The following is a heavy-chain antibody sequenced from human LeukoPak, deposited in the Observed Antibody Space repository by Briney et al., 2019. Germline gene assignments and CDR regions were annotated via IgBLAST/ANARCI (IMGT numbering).Heavy chain of an antibody. D-gene: IGHD3-3*01. CDR1: GGSFSGYY. Sequence: SETLSLTCAVYGGSFSGYYWSWIRKPAGKGLEWIGRIYTSGSTNYNPSLKSRVTMSVDTSKNQFSLKLSSVTAADTAVYYCVSTAYNDFWSGRPGYFDYWGQGALVTVSS. CDR3: VSTAYNDFWSGRPGYFDY. CDR2: IYTSGST. J-gene: IGHJ4*02. V-gene: IGHV4-59*10.